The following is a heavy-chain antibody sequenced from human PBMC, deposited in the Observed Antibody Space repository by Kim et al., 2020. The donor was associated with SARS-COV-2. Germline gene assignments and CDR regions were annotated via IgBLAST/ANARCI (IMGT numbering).Heavy chain of an antibody. J-gene: IGHJ4*02. CDR3: ARSRGYSYGYFDY. D-gene: IGHD5-18*01. V-gene: IGHV4-4*09. Sequence: YNPSLKSRVTISVDTSKNQFSLKLSSVTAADTAVYYCARSRGYSYGYFDYWGQGTLVTVSS.